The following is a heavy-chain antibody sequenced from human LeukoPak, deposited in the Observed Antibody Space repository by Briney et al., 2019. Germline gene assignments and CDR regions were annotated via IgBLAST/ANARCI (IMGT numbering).Heavy chain of an antibody. J-gene: IGHJ4*02. CDR2: IYSSGST. CDR3: ARGRFDRRYYYDSSGYYIDY. V-gene: IGHV4-59*12. D-gene: IGHD3-22*01. Sequence: SSETLSLTCTVSGGSISSYYWNWIRQPPGKGLEWIGYIYSSGSTNYNPSLKSRVTISVDTSKNQFSLKLSSVTAADTAVYYCARGRFDRRYYYDSSGYYIDYWGRGTLVTVSS. CDR1: GGSISSYY.